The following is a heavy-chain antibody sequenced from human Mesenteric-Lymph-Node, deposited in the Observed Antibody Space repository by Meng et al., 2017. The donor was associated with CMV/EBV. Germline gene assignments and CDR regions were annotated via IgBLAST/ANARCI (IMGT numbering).Heavy chain of an antibody. CDR3: ARYYFWSGYFDY. D-gene: IGHD3-3*01. CDR1: GGSFSGYY. Sequence: GSLRLSCAVYGGSFSGYYWSWIRQPPGKGLEWIGEINDSGITKYNASLKSRVTISVDTSKNQFFLNLSSVTAADTAVYYCARYYFWSGYFDYWGQGTLVTVSS. J-gene: IGHJ4*02. V-gene: IGHV4-34*01. CDR2: INDSGIT.